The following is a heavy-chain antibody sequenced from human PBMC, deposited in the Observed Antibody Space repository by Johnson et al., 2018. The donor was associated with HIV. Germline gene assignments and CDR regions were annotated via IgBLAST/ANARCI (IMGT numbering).Heavy chain of an antibody. Sequence: EVQLVESGGGLVRPGGSLRLSCAASEFSVSGNYMTWVRQAPGKGLEWVSVIHGGGSIYYEDSVKGRFTISRDNSKNTLYLQMGSLRAEDMAVYYCAKVLSPRPWGDDAFDIWGQGTMVTVSS. CDR3: AKVLSPRPWGDDAFDI. CDR2: IHGGGSI. J-gene: IGHJ3*02. V-gene: IGHV3-66*02. D-gene: IGHD7-27*01. CDR1: EFSVSGNY.